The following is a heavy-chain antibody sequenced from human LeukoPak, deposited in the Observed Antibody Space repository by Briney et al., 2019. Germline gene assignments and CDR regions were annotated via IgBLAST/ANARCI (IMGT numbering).Heavy chain of an antibody. D-gene: IGHD2-8*01. V-gene: IGHV1-2*02. Sequence: ASVKVSCKASGYTFTGYYMHWVRQAPGQGLEWMGWINPNSGGTNYAQKFQGRVTMTRDTSISTAYTELSRLRSDDTAVYYCARDIVLMVYAIPYYYYMDVWGKGTTVTVSS. J-gene: IGHJ6*03. CDR2: INPNSGGT. CDR1: GYTFTGYY. CDR3: ARDIVLMVYAIPYYYYMDV.